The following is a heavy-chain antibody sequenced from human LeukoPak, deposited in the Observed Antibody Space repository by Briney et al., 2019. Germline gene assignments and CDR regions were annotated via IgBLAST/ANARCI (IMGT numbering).Heavy chain of an antibody. CDR1: GFTFSSYW. Sequence: PGGSLRLSCAASGFTFSSYWMSWVRQAPGKGLEWVANIKQDGSEKYYVDSVKGRFTISRDNAKNSLYLQMNSLRAEDTAVYYCARDQTVELGSFDYWGQGTLVTVSS. CDR3: ARDQTVELGSFDY. D-gene: IGHD3-10*01. CDR2: IKQDGSEK. V-gene: IGHV3-7*01. J-gene: IGHJ4*02.